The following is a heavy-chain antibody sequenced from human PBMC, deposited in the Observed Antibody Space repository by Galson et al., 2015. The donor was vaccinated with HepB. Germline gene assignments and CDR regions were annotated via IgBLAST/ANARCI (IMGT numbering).Heavy chain of an antibody. CDR2: ITYKPDGGTT. CDR1: ACTFRNAL. CDR3: TSAIYWGYFFDY. J-gene: IGHJ4*02. V-gene: IGHV3-15*01. Sequence: SLGLSCAASACTFRNALMIWVRQAPGKGLEWVGHITYKPDGGTTDSAAPVICRFTITRDNSKNTLYLQMNSLKTEDTAMSYCTSAIYWGYFFDYWGQGTLVTVSS. D-gene: IGHD7-27*01.